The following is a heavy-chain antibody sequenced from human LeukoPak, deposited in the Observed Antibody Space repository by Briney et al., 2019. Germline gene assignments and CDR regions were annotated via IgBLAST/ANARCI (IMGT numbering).Heavy chain of an antibody. V-gene: IGHV1-2*02. CDR1: GYAFTGYY. D-gene: IGHD2-2*01. CDR2: INPNSGGT. J-gene: IGHJ5*02. Sequence: GASVKVSCKASGYAFTGYYMLWVRQAPGQGLEWMGWINPNSGGTNYAQKFQGRVTMTRDTSISTAYMELSRLRSDDTAVYYCARGYCSSTSCYFDWFDPWGQGTLVTVSS. CDR3: ARGYCSSTSCYFDWFDP.